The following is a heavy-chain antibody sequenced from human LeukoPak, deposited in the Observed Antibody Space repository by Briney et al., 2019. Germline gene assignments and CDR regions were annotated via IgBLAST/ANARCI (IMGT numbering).Heavy chain of an antibody. CDR3: ATANW. D-gene: IGHD4/OR15-4a*01. V-gene: IGHV3-53*01. CDR1: GFTVNSYY. CDR2: IYSAGNT. Sequence: GGSLGLSCAASGFTVNSYYMSWVRQAPGKGLEWISVIYSAGNTYYADSVMGRFTISRDISKNTLYLQMDSLRAGDTAIYYCATANWWGQGTLVTVSS. J-gene: IGHJ4*02.